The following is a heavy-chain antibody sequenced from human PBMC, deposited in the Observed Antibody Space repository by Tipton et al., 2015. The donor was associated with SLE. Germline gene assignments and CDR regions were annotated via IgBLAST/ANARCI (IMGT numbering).Heavy chain of an antibody. J-gene: IGHJ6*03. D-gene: IGHD7-27*01. CDR1: GGSISSYY. CDR2: IYYSGST. CDR3: ARGTKLGNHYYYYYMDV. Sequence: TLSLTCTVSGGSISSYYWSWIRQPPGKGLEWIGHIYYSGSTNYNPSLKSRVTISVDTSKNQFSLKLSSVTAADTAVYYCARGTKLGNHYYYYYMDVWGKGTTVTVSS. V-gene: IGHV4-59*01.